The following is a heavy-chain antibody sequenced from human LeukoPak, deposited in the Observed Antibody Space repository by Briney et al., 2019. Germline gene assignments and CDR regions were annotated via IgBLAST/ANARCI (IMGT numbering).Heavy chain of an antibody. CDR3: VRQGGTGGSIWGSDDC. J-gene: IGHJ4*02. CDR2: IYPGDSDI. V-gene: IGHV5-51*01. CDR1: GYKFTNYW. Sequence: PGESLRISCKASGYKFTNYWIGWVRQMPGKGLEWMGMIYPGDSDIRYSSSSRGQVTISADQSVTSLKASDTAIYYCVRQGGTGGSIWGSDDCWGQGTLVTVSS. D-gene: IGHD3-16*01.